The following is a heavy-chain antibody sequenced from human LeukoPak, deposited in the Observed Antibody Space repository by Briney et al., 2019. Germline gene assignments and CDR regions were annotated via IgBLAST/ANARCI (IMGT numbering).Heavy chain of an antibody. Sequence: GRSLRLSCAASGFTFSSYSMNWVRQAPGKGLEWVSYISSSSSTIYYADSVKGRFTISRDNAKNSLYLQMNSLRAEDTAVYYCARDHRSYDILSGDYYYYMDVWGKGTTVTVSS. CDR2: ISSSSSTI. J-gene: IGHJ6*03. V-gene: IGHV3-48*01. D-gene: IGHD3-9*01. CDR3: ARDHRSYDILSGDYYYYMDV. CDR1: GFTFSSYS.